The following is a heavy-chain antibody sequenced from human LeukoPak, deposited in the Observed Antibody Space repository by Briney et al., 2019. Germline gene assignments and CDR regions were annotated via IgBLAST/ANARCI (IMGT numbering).Heavy chain of an antibody. Sequence: GGSLRLSCAASGFTFSSYRMSWVRQAPGKGLEWVANIKQDGSEKYYVDSVKGRVTISRDNAKNPLYLQMNSLRAEGTAVYYCARDSLFVVPAALISLYYYYGMDVWGKGPRSPSPQ. CDR3: ARDSLFVVPAALISLYYYYGMDV. V-gene: IGHV3-7*03. D-gene: IGHD2-2*01. CDR1: GFTFSSYR. CDR2: IKQDGSEK. J-gene: IGHJ6*01.